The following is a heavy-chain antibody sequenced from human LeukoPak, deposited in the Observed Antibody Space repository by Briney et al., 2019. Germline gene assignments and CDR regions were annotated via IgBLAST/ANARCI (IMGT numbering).Heavy chain of an antibody. J-gene: IGHJ4*02. Sequence: ETLSLTCAVYGGSFSGYYWSWVRQASGKGPEWVSVIYTSGSAYYADSVMGRFTISSDTSKNTLHFQMTSLRVEDTAVYYCVRDLGSYFNYWGQGTLVTVSS. CDR1: GGSFSGYY. CDR3: VRDLGSYFNY. D-gene: IGHD1-26*01. CDR2: IYTSGSA. V-gene: IGHV3-66*01.